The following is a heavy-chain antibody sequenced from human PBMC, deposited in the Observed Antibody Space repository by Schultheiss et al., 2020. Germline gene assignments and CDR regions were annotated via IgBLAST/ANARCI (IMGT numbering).Heavy chain of an antibody. CDR1: GGSISSGGYY. V-gene: IGHV4-61*02. Sequence: SETLSLTCTVSGGSISSGGYYWSWIRQPAGKGLEWIGRIYTSGSTNYNPSLKSRVTISVDTSKNQFSLKLSSVTAADTGVYYCARLWLGEQWPPEFLMDVWGQGTTVTVSS. CDR2: IYTSGST. D-gene: IGHD3-10*01. J-gene: IGHJ6*02. CDR3: ARLWLGEQWPPEFLMDV.